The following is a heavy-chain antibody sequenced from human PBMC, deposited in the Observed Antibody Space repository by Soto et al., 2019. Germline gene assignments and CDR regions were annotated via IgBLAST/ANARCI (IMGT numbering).Heavy chain of an antibody. J-gene: IGHJ3*02. CDR2: IKSKTDGGTT. Sequence: EVQLVESGGGLVKPGGSLRLSCAASGFTFSNAWMSWVRQAPGKGLEWVGRIKSKTDGGTTDYAAPVKGRFTISRDDSKNTLYLQMSSLKTEDTAVYYCTTDFYYDILIGYSLNAFDIWGQGTMVTVSS. V-gene: IGHV3-15*01. CDR3: TTDFYYDILIGYSLNAFDI. D-gene: IGHD3-9*01. CDR1: GFTFSNAW.